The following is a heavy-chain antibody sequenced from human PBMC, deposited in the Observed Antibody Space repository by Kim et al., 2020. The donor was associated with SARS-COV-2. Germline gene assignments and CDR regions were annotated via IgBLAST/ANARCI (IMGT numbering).Heavy chain of an antibody. CDR2: ISAYNGNT. Sequence: ASVKVSCKASGYTFTSYGISWVRQAPGQGLEWMGWISAYNGNTNYAQKLQGRVTMTTDTSTSTAYMELRSLRSDDTAVYYCARVVSSWSLYYYYGMDVWGQGTTVTVSS. D-gene: IGHD6-13*01. CDR1: GYTFTSYG. V-gene: IGHV1-18*04. CDR3: ARVVSSWSLYYYYGMDV. J-gene: IGHJ6*02.